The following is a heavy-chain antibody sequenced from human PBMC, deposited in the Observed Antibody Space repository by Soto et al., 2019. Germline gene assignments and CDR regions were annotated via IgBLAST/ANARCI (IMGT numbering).Heavy chain of an antibody. CDR3: AKDAYSISGTYYKFDY. D-gene: IGHD3-10*01. CDR1: GFTFSSNV. Sequence: GVSLRLSCAASGFTFSSNVMSWIRQAPGKGLEWVSAISASGGGTYYADSVKGRFTISRDNSKNSLYLQMNSLRAEDTAVYYCAKDAYSISGTYYKFDYWGQGTLVTVSS. CDR2: ISASGGGT. J-gene: IGHJ4*02. V-gene: IGHV3-23*01.